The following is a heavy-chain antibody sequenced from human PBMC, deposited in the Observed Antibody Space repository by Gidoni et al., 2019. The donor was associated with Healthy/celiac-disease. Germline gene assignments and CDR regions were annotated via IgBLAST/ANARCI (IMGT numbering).Heavy chain of an antibody. Sequence: QVQLVQSGAEVKKPGASVKVSCKASGYTFTGYYMHWVRQAPGQGLEWMGWINPNSGGTNYAQKFQGRVTMTRDTSISTAYMELSRLRSDDTAVYYCARETNPDYYGSGDFDYLGQGTLVTVSS. CDR1: GYTFTGYY. J-gene: IGHJ4*02. CDR2: INPNSGGT. V-gene: IGHV1-2*02. CDR3: ARETNPDYYGSGDFDY. D-gene: IGHD3-10*01.